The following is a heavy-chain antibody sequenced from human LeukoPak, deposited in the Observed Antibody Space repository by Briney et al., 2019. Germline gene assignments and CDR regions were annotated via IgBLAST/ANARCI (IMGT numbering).Heavy chain of an antibody. D-gene: IGHD4-23*01. J-gene: IGHJ4*02. V-gene: IGHV1-69*13. CDR2: IIPIFGTA. CDR1: GGTFSSYA. Sequence: SVKVSCKASGGTFSSYAISWVRQAPGQGLEWMGGIIPIFGTANYAQKFQGRVTITADESTSTAYMELSSLRSEDTAVYYCARGPQDCYPVVTNYFDYWGQGTLVTVSS. CDR3: ARGPQDCYPVVTNYFDY.